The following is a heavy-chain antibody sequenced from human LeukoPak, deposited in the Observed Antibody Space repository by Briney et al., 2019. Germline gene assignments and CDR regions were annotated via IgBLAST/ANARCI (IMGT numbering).Heavy chain of an antibody. Sequence: GGSLRLSCAAPGFTFSSYAMSWVRQAPGKGLEWVSAISGSGGSTYYADSVKGRFTISRDNSENTMFLQMNSLRAEDTAVYYCAKDGPVDNRRMGELKSESSDGVDYWGQGTLVTVSS. D-gene: IGHD1-7*01. J-gene: IGHJ4*02. CDR2: ISGSGGST. CDR3: AKDGPVDNRRMGELKSESSDGVDY. CDR1: GFTFSSYA. V-gene: IGHV3-23*01.